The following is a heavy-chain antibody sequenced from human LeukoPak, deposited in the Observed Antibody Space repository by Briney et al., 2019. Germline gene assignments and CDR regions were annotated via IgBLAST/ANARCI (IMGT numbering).Heavy chain of an antibody. CDR3: ARQDGYCSSTSCYIFAFDI. CDR1: GYSISSGYY. Sequence: SETLSLTCAVSGYSISSGYYWGWSRQPPGKGLEWIGSIYHSGSTYYNPSLKSRVTISVDTSKYQFSLKLSSVTAADTAVYYCARQDGYCSSTSCYIFAFDIWGQGTMIAVSS. J-gene: IGHJ3*02. V-gene: IGHV4-38-2*01. CDR2: IYHSGST. D-gene: IGHD2-2*02.